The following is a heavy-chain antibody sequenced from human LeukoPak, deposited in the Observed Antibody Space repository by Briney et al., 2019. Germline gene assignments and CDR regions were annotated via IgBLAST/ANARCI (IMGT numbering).Heavy chain of an antibody. CDR3: EATSGWYDSYFDY. V-gene: IGHV3-9*01. J-gene: IGHJ4*02. Sequence: PGGSLRLSCGGSAFIFQDYSVHWVRQIPGAGLEWVAGVSWNRDYVGYADSVKGRFTISRDNDRNHVSLQMNNVRGDDRGFYYCEATSGWYDSYFDYWGQGVLVTVSS. CDR2: VSWNRDYV. D-gene: IGHD6-13*01. CDR1: AFIFQDYS.